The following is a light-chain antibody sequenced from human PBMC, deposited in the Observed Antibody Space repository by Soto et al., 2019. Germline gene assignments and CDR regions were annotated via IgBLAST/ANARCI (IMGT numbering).Light chain of an antibody. CDR2: SNN. J-gene: IGLJ1*01. CDR1: RSKIGTKT. V-gene: IGLV1-44*01. Sequence: QSVLTQPPSASGTPGQTATISCSGSRSKIGTKTVNGYQQFPGTAPKLPTYSNNQRPSGAPDRSSGSKSGPSASRAISGPHFEDEADYYCAAWDDSLNGLFGTGTKVTVL. CDR3: AAWDDSLNGL.